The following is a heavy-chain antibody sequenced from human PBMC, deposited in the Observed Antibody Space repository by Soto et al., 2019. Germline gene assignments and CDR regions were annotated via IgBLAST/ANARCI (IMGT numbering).Heavy chain of an antibody. Sequence: WGFLRLPCAAFWFTVSNIYISRVRQDPGKGLEWVSVIYSGGSTYYADSGKGRFTISRDNSKNTLYLQMNSLRAEDTAVYYCARAASVPYYDFWSGSQDQYYFDYWGQGTLVTVSS. CDR2: IYSGGST. CDR1: WFTVSNIY. CDR3: ARAASVPYYDFWSGSQDQYYFDY. V-gene: IGHV3-53*01. D-gene: IGHD3-3*01. J-gene: IGHJ4*02.